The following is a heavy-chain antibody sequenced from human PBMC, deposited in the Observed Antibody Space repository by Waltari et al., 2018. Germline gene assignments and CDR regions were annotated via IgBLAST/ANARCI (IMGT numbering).Heavy chain of an antibody. CDR3: AKSSGATQVPRPHDS. V-gene: IGHV3-23*01. CDR2: ISGSGDHT. Sequence: EVQLLESGGALAQPGGSLRLSCAAPGCTLSVSVMAWVRQAPGKGVEWVSGISGSGDHTYSAASVRGRFTISRDNSKNILYLQMSSLTADDTAVYYCAKSSGATQVPRPHDSWGQGSLVTVSS. D-gene: IGHD1-26*01. CDR1: GCTLSVSV. J-gene: IGHJ4*02.